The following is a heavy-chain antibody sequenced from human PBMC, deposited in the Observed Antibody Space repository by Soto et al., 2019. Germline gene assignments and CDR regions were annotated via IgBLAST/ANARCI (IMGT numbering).Heavy chain of an antibody. CDR2: ISSSSSYL. Sequence: EVQLVESGGGLVKPGGSLRLSCAASGFTFSSYSMNWVRQAPGKGLEWVSSISSSSSYLYYADSLKGRFTISRDNAKNSLYLQMNSLRAEDTAVYYCAKTYYYDSSGYYYVGYYGMDVWGQGTTVTV. CDR1: GFTFSSYS. CDR3: AKTYYYDSSGYYYVGYYGMDV. J-gene: IGHJ6*02. D-gene: IGHD3-22*01. V-gene: IGHV3-21*01.